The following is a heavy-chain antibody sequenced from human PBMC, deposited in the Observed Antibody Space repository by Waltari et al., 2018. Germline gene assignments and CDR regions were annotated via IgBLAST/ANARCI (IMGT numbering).Heavy chain of an antibody. J-gene: IGHJ5*02. Sequence: QVQLVQSGAEVKKPGSSVKVSCKASGGTFSSYAINWVRQAPGQGLEWMGGITPVFGTANDAQRCQGRVKITTEESTSTAYMELSSLKPEDTAVYYCTRVTGGSWEGGFDPWGQGTLVTVSS. V-gene: IGHV1-69*05. CDR2: ITPVFGTA. CDR1: GGTFSSYA. D-gene: IGHD6-13*01. CDR3: TRVTGGSWEGGFDP.